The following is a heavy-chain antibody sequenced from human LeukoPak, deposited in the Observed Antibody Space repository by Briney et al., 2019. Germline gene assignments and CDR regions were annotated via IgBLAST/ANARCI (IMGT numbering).Heavy chain of an antibody. J-gene: IGHJ4*02. D-gene: IGHD2/OR15-2a*01. CDR2: IYSGGST. CDR3: ARGGGTTQFDY. CDR1: GFTVSSNY. Sequence: GGSLRLSCAASGFTVSSNYMSWVRQAPGKGLEWVSVIYSGGSTYYADSVRGRFTISRDSSKNTLYLQMNSLRAEDTAVYYCARGGGTTQFDYWGQGTLVTVSS. V-gene: IGHV3-66*01.